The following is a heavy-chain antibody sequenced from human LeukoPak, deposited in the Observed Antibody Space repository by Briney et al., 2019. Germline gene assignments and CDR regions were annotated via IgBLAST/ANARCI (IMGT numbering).Heavy chain of an antibody. V-gene: IGHV3-48*03. CDR3: ARVVRDGYNRIDY. CDR1: GFTFSTYE. J-gene: IGHJ4*02. CDR2: ISGTGTTI. D-gene: IGHD5-24*01. Sequence: GGSLRLSCAASGFTFSTYEMNWVRQAPGKGLERVSYISGTGTTIYYADSVKGRFTISRDNAKKSLYLQMNSLRAEDTAVYYCARVVRDGYNRIDYWGQGTLVTVSS.